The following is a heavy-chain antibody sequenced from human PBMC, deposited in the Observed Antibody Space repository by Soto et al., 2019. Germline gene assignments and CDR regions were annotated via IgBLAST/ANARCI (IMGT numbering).Heavy chain of an antibody. J-gene: IGHJ2*01. D-gene: IGHD3-22*01. CDR2: IYDSGRT. CDR1: SGSISSYY. CDR3: ARRPDYHDSSGYYHWYFDL. Sequence: QVQLQESGPGLVKPSETLSLTCTVSSGSISSYYWSWIRQSPGKGLEWIGYIYDSGRTHYNPSLKSRVTISVDTSKTQFSLKLSSVTAAATAVYYCARRPDYHDSSGYYHWYFDLWGRGTLVTVSS. V-gene: IGHV4-59*08.